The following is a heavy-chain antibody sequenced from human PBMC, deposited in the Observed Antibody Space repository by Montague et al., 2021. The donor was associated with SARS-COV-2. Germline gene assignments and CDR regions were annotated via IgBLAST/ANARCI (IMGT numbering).Heavy chain of an antibody. CDR2: IYYSGIT. D-gene: IGHD6-19*01. V-gene: IGHV4-59*01. CDR1: GGSISSYY. CDR3: ARGSGWMGNAFDI. J-gene: IGHJ3*02. Sequence: SETLSLTCTVSGGSISSYYWSWIRQPPGKGLEWIGYIYYSGITNXNPSLKSRVTISVDTSKNQFSLQLSSVTAADTAVYYCARGSGWMGNAFDIWGQGTMVTVSS.